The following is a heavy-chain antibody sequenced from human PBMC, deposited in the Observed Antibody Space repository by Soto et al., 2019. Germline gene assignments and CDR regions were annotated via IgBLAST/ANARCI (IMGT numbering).Heavy chain of an antibody. J-gene: IGHJ3*02. CDR2: IYYSGST. D-gene: IGHD1-1*01. V-gene: IGHV4-61*01. Sequence: QVQLQESGPGLVKPSETLSLTCTVSGGSVSSGSYYWSWIRQPPGKGLEWIGYIYYSGSTNYNPSLKSRVTISVDTSKNQFSLKLSSVTAADTAVYYCARAWGTPDAFDIWGQGTMVTVSS. CDR3: ARAWGTPDAFDI. CDR1: GGSVSSGSYY.